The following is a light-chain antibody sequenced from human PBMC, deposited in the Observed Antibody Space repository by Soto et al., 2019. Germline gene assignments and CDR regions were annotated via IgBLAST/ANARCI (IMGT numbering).Light chain of an antibody. J-gene: IGLJ1*01. Sequence: HSVRKKPAYGSVSPGHSIAISCTGTSSDVGGYDYVSWYQQHPGKAPKLMISEVSNRPSGVSNRFSGSKSGNTASLTISGLQAEDEADYYCSSYTSSSTLFYVFGTGTKV. V-gene: IGLV2-14*01. CDR3: SSYTSSSTLFYV. CDR2: EVS. CDR1: SSDVGGYDY.